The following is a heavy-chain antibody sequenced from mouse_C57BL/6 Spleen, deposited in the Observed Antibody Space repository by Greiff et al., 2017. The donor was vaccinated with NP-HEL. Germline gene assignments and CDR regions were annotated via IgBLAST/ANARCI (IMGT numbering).Heavy chain of an antibody. CDR3: TREVYGNYAYFDY. V-gene: IGHV5-9-1*02. CDR2: ISSGGDYI. J-gene: IGHJ2*01. CDR1: GFTFSSYA. D-gene: IGHD2-1*01. Sequence: EVKVVESGEGLVKPGGSLKLSCAASGFTFSSYAMSWVRQTPEKRLEWVAYISSGGDYIYYADTVKGRFTISRDNARNTLYLQMSSLKSEDTAMYYCTREVYGNYAYFDYWGQGTTLTVSS.